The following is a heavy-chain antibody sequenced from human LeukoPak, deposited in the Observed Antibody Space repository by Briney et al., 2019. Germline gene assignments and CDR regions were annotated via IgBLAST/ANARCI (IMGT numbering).Heavy chain of an antibody. V-gene: IGHV3-9*01. Sequence: PGGSLRLSCAASGFTFDDYAMHWVRQAPAKGLEWVSGISWNSGSIGYADSVKGRFTISRDNAKNSLYLQMNSLRAEDTALYYCAKDMKDRHSSSWYYFYYYGMDVWGQGTTVTVSS. CDR2: ISWNSGSI. CDR3: AKDMKDRHSSSWYYFYYYGMDV. J-gene: IGHJ6*02. D-gene: IGHD6-13*01. CDR1: GFTFDDYA.